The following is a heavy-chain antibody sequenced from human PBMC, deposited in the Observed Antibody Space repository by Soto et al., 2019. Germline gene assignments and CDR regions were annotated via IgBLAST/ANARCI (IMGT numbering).Heavy chain of an antibody. J-gene: IGHJ6*02. CDR3: ARLDYYDSSGYPLFGLVYGMDV. D-gene: IGHD3-22*01. CDR1: GGSISSSSYY. CDR2: IYYSGST. V-gene: IGHV4-39*01. Sequence: PSETLSLTCTVSGGSISSSSYYWGWIRQPPGKGLEWIGSIYYSGSTYYNPSLKSRVTISVDTSKNQFSLKLSSVTAADTAVYYCARLDYYDSSGYPLFGLVYGMDVWGQGTTVTVSS.